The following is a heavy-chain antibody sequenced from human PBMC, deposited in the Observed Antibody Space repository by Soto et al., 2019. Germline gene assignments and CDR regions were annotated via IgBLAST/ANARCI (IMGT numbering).Heavy chain of an antibody. D-gene: IGHD5-18*01. Sequence: WGSRRLSCAASGFTFSSYEMNWVRQAPGKGLEWVSYISSSGSTIYYADSVKGRFTISRDNAKNSLYLQMNSLRAEDTAVYYCARDDSYGPHRPYYGMDVWGHGTTVNVSS. V-gene: IGHV3-48*03. CDR1: GFTFSSYE. CDR2: ISSSGSTI. CDR3: ARDDSYGPHRPYYGMDV. J-gene: IGHJ6*02.